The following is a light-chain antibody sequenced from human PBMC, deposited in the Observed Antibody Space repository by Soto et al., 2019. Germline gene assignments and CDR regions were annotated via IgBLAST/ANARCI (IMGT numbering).Light chain of an antibody. Sequence: EIVLTQFPGTLSLSPGERATLSCRASQSVSSSYLAWYQQKAGQTPRLLISSASSRATGIPDWFSGSGSGTDFTLTISRLEPEDFAVYYCQQYGRSAVTFGGGTKVEIK. J-gene: IGKJ4*01. CDR2: SAS. CDR3: QQYGRSAVT. CDR1: QSVSSSY. V-gene: IGKV3-20*01.